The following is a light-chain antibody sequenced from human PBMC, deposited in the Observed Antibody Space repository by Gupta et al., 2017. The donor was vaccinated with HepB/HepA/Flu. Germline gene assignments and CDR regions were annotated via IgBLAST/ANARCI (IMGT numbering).Light chain of an antibody. J-gene: IGKJ3*01. CDR1: QSVLYSSNNKNY. CDR3: QRYYTAPFT. Sequence: GRATINCKSSQSVLYSSNNKNYLAWYQQKPGQPPKLLIYWASTRESGVPDRFSGSGSGTDFTLTISGLQAEDVAVYYCQRYYTAPFTFGPGTKVDIK. CDR2: WAS. V-gene: IGKV4-1*01.